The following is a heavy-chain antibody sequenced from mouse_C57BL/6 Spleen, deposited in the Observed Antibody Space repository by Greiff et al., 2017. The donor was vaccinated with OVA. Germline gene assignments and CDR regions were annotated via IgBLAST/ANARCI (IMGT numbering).Heavy chain of an antibody. J-gene: IGHJ4*01. Sequence: EVQLQESGGDLVKPGGSLKLSCAASGFTFSSYGMSWVRQTPDKRLEWVATISSGGSYTYYPDSVKGRFTISRDNAKNTLYQQMSSLKSEDTAMYYCASAPYAMDYWGQGTSVTVSS. CDR2: ISSGGSYT. CDR3: ASAPYAMDY. V-gene: IGHV5-6*01. CDR1: GFTFSSYG.